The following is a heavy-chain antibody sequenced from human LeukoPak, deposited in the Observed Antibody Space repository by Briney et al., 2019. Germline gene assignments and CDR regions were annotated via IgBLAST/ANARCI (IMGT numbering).Heavy chain of an antibody. CDR1: GGSISSGSYY. J-gene: IGHJ6*03. D-gene: IGHD2-2*01. Sequence: PSETLSLTCTVSGGSISSGSYYWSWIRQPAGKGLEWIGRIYTSGSTNYNPSLKSRVTMSVDTSKNQFSLKLSSVTAADTAVYYSARGYCSSTSCAGHYYMDVWGKGTTVTVSS. CDR3: ARGYCSSTSCAGHYYMDV. CDR2: IYTSGST. V-gene: IGHV4-61*02.